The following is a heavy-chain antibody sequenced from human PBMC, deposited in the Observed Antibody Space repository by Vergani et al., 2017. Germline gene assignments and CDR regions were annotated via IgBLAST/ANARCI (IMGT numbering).Heavy chain of an antibody. CDR2: TRPHEDGA. D-gene: IGHD1-7*01. J-gene: IGHJ5*02. V-gene: IGHV3-30*02. CDR3: GKTQGTVVGTWWFDP. CDR1: GFNFRDAW. Sequence: VHLVESGGGWVKPGGSLTVSCVTSGFNFRDAWFNWVRQAPGRGLESVTFTRPHEDGAFYSASVRGRFTVSRDNSKNTLYLEMNRLNVDDTAIYYCGKTQGTVVGTWWFDPWGQGTPVTVSS.